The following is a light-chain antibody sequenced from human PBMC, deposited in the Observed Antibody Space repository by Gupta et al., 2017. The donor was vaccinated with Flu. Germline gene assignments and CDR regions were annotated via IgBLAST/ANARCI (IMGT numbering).Light chain of an antibody. V-gene: IGLV2-23*02. CDR1: NSDVGSYNL. CDR3: CSYAGSSNWM. Sequence: TNSDVGSYNLGSWYQQHPGKAPNVIIYEVRKRPSGVSNRVSGSKSGNTASLTISGLLAEDESDYYCCSYAGSSNWMFGGGTKLTVL. J-gene: IGLJ3*02. CDR2: EVR.